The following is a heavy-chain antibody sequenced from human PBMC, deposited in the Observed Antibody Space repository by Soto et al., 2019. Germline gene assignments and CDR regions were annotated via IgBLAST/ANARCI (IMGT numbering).Heavy chain of an antibody. CDR2: IHDSGST. D-gene: IGHD6-19*01. Sequence: QVQLQESGPGLVKPSQTLSLTCLVSGASVSGDGLYCSWIRQPPGKGLEFIGYIHDSGSTYSNPSLENRVPMSIDTSKTQFSRGLSSVTAADSAVYFCARDLGSEQWFFDNWGQGILVTVSS. J-gene: IGHJ4*02. CDR1: GASVSGDGLY. CDR3: ARDLGSEQWFFDN. V-gene: IGHV4-30-4*01.